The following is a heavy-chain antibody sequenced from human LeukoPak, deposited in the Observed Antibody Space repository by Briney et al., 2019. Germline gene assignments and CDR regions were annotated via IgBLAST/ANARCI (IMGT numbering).Heavy chain of an antibody. CDR2: IIPIFGTA. V-gene: IGHV1-69*05. D-gene: IGHD3-16*01. J-gene: IGHJ4*02. Sequence: ASVKVSCKASGGTFSSYAISWVRQAPGQGLEWMGGIIPIFGTANYAQKFQGRVTITTDESTSTAYMELSSLRSEDTAVYYCAREGDISDNGDYWGQGTLVTVSS. CDR3: AREGDISDNGDY. CDR1: GGTFSSYA.